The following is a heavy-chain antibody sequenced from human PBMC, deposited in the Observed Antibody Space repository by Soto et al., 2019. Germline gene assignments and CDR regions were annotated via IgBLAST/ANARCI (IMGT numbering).Heavy chain of an antibody. D-gene: IGHD6-13*01. Sequence: GGPLRLSCAASGFTFNSYSLNWARQTPVKGLEFISYISSSMRTIXXPYSAKGXXTISIYNAKNXLYLQXNSLRAEDTAVYYSAYGSTAIDTWRQGTLVTVSS. CDR2: ISSSMRTI. CDR3: AYGSTAIDT. V-gene: IGHV3-48*01. J-gene: IGHJ4*02. CDR1: GFTFNSYS.